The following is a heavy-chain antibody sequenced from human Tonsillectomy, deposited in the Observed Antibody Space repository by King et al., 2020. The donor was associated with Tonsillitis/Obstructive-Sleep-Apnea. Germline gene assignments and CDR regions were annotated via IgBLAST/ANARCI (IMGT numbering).Heavy chain of an antibody. J-gene: IGHJ6*02. CDR3: ARGDSSSWTYYYYGMDV. D-gene: IGHD6-13*01. CDR1: GFTFSDFA. CDR2: ISYDGESK. Sequence: QVQLVESGGGVVQPGRSLRLSCAASGFTFSDFAFHWVRQAPGKGLEWVAVISYDGESKYYADSVKGRFTISRDNSKNTLYLQMNSLRAEATAVYYCARGDSSSWTYYYYGMDVWGQGTTVTVSS. V-gene: IGHV3-30*04.